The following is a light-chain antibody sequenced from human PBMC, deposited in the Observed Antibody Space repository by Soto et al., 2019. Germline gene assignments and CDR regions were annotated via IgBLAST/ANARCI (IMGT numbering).Light chain of an antibody. CDR1: QSISIW. CDR2: TAS. Sequence: DIQMTQSPSTLSASVGDRVTITCRASQSISIWLAWYQQKPGRAPKLLIYTASNLERGVPSRFSGSGSGTEFTLTISSLQPEDFATYYCQQHNSYPRTFGQGTKVEIK. J-gene: IGKJ1*01. V-gene: IGKV1-5*03. CDR3: QQHNSYPRT.